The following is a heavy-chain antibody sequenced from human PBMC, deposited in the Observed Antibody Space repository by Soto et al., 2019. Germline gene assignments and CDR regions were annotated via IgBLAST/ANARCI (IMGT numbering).Heavy chain of an antibody. CDR2: VSGDGYAS. Sequence: EVRLLESGGNLVQPGGSLRLSCAGSGFTFSSNAMSWVRQAPGKGLEWVSSVSGDGYASDYADSVKGRFTVSRHNSKNTLYLQTNSLRAEDTAVYYCAKRHYFGSGSFALATWGQGTLVTVSS. CDR3: AKRHYFGSGSFALAT. V-gene: IGHV3-23*01. CDR1: GFTFSSNA. D-gene: IGHD3-10*01. J-gene: IGHJ4*03.